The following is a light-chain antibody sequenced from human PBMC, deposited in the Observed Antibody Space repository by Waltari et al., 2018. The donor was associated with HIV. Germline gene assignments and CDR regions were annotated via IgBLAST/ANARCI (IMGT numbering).Light chain of an antibody. J-gene: IGLJ2*01. CDR2: DVS. CDR3: CSYAGSSTLV. CDR1: SSDVGSYNL. V-gene: IGLV2-23*02. Sequence: QSALTQPASVSGSPGQSITISCTGTSSDVGSYNLVSWYQQHPGKAPKLMIYDVSKRPSGVSNRFSGSKSGNTASLTISGLQAEDEAYYYYCSYAGSSTLVFGGGTKLTVL.